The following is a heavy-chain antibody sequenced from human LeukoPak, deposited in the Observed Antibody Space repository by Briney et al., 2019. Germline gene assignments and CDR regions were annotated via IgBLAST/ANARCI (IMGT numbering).Heavy chain of an antibody. V-gene: IGHV3-74*01. Sequence: GGSLRLSCAASGFTFSSYWMHWVRHAPGKGLVWVSRINTDGSSTSYADSVKGRFTISRDNAKNTLYLQMNSLRAEDTAVYYCARAAGFLEWSYYYYYMDVWGKGTTVTVSS. CDR1: GFTFSSYW. J-gene: IGHJ6*03. CDR2: INTDGSST. D-gene: IGHD3-3*01. CDR3: ARAAGFLEWSYYYYYMDV.